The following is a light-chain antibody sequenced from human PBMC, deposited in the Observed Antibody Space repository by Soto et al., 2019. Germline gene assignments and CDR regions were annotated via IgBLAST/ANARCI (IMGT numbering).Light chain of an antibody. V-gene: IGKV3-15*01. CDR2: GAS. CDR1: QSVSSY. CDR3: QQYINLWT. Sequence: EIVLAQSPATLSLCTGERATLSCRASQSVSSYLTWYQQKPGQSPRLLIYGASTRATGVPARFSGSGSGTEFILTISSLQSQDFAVYYCQQYINLWTFGQGTKVDI. J-gene: IGKJ1*01.